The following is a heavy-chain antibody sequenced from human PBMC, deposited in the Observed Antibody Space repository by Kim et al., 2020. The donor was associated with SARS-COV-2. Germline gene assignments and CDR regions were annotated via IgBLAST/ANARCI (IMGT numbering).Heavy chain of an antibody. J-gene: IGHJ4*02. Sequence: GESLKISCKGSGYNVNNYWLAWVRQMPGKGLEWMGFIYPGDSDTRYSPSFQGQVTISADKSISTAYLQWSSLKASDTAIYYCARRALSLEYFDYWGLGTLAT. CDR2: IYPGDSDT. CDR3: ARRALSLEYFDY. V-gene: IGHV5-51*01. CDR1: GYNVNNYW.